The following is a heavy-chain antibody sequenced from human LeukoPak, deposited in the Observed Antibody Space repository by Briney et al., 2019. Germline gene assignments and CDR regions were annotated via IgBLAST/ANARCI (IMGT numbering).Heavy chain of an antibody. CDR3: AKVVGHSSSWYAASTYYFDY. V-gene: IGHV3-23*01. CDR2: ISGSGGST. CDR1: GFTFSSYG. Sequence: GGSLRLSCAASGFTFSSYGMSWVRQAPGKGLEWVSAISGSGGSTYYADSVKGRFTISRDNSKNTLYLQMNSLRAEDTAVYYCAKVVGHSSSWYAASTYYFDYWGQGTLVTVSS. D-gene: IGHD6-13*01. J-gene: IGHJ4*02.